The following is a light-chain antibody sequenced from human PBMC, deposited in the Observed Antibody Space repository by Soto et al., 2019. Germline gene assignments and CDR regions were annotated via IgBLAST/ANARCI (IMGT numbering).Light chain of an antibody. J-gene: IGKJ1*01. Sequence: EIVLTQSPGTLSLSPGERATLSCRASQSVSSNYLSWYQQKPGQAPRLFIHDASIRATGIPDRFSGSGSGTDFTLTISRLEPEDFAVYYCSRYANSRTFGQGTKVDIK. V-gene: IGKV3-20*01. CDR3: SRYANSRT. CDR2: DAS. CDR1: QSVSSNY.